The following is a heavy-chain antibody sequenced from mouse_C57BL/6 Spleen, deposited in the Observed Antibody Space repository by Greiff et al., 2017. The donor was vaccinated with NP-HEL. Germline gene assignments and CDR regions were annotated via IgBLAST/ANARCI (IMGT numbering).Heavy chain of an antibody. Sequence: VQLQQSGAELVRPGTSVKVSCKASGYAFTNYLIEWVKQRPGQGLEWIGVINPGSGGTNYNEKFKGKATLTADKSSSTAYMQLSSLTSEDSAVYFCARSYYYGSSPYYYAMDYWGQGTSVTVSS. V-gene: IGHV1-54*01. D-gene: IGHD1-1*01. CDR1: GYAFTNYL. J-gene: IGHJ4*01. CDR2: INPGSGGT. CDR3: ARSYYYGSSPYYYAMDY.